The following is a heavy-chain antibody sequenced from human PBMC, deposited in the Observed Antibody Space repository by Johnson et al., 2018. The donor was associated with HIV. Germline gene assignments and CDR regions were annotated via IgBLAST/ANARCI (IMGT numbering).Heavy chain of an antibody. V-gene: IGHV3-66*01. D-gene: IGHD5-24*01. Sequence: VQLVESGGGLVQPGGSLRLSCAASGFTFSSYAMSWVRQAPGKGLEWVSVIYSGGSTYYADSVKGRFTISRDNSKNTLYLQMNSLRAEDTAVYYCAIDHSRDEAFDIWGQGTMVTVAS. CDR1: GFTFSSYA. J-gene: IGHJ3*02. CDR2: IYSGGST. CDR3: AIDHSRDEAFDI.